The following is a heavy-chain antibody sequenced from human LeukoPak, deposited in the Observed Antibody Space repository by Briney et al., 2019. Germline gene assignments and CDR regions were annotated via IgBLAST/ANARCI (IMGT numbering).Heavy chain of an antibody. CDR1: GFTVSSNY. CDR3: ARGPLYNYDILTGYDY. D-gene: IGHD3-9*01. Sequence: GGSLRLSCAASGFTVSSNYMSWVRQAPGKGLEWVSVIYSGGSTYYADSVKGRFTISRDNSKNTLYLQMDSLRAEDTAVYYCARGPLYNYDILTGYDYWGQGTLVTVSS. CDR2: IYSGGST. V-gene: IGHV3-53*05. J-gene: IGHJ4*02.